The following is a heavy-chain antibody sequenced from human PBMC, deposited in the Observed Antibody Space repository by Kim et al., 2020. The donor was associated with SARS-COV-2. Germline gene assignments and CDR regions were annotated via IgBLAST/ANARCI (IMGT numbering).Heavy chain of an antibody. J-gene: IGHJ4*02. D-gene: IGHD1-26*01. Sequence: KDNDEHVKGRFTISRHDSKSTLYLQMNSLKAEDTAVYYCTTEELPVFDYWGQGTLVTVSS. CDR2: K. CDR3: TTEELPVFDY. V-gene: IGHV3-15*01.